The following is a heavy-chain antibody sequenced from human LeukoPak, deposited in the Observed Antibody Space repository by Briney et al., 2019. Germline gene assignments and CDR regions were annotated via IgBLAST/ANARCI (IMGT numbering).Heavy chain of an antibody. D-gene: IGHD2-2*01. CDR2: ISAYNGNT. CDR1: GYTFTSYG. CDR3: AREGYCSSTSCSSTEYYYYYYGMDV. V-gene: IGHV1-18*01. J-gene: IGHJ6*02. Sequence: GASVKVSCKASGYTFTSYGISWVRQAPGQGLEWMGWISAYNGNTNYAQKLQGRVTMTTDTSTSTAYMELRSLRSDDTAVYYCAREGYCSSTSCSSTEYYYYYYGMDVWGQGTTVTVPS.